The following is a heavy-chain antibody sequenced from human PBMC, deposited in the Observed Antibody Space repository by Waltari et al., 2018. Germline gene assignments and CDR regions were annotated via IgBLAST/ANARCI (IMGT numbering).Heavy chain of an antibody. J-gene: IGHJ3*02. CDR1: GGTFSSYA. V-gene: IGHV1-69*14. D-gene: IGHD3-22*01. CDR2: IIPIFGTA. Sequence: QVQLVQSGAEVKKPGSSVKVSCKASGGTFSSYAISWVRQAPGQGLEWMGGIIPIFGTANYGQKVQGRVTITADKSTSTAYMELSSLRSEDTAVYYCARGLHYYDSSDDAFDIWGQGTMVTVSS. CDR3: ARGLHYYDSSDDAFDI.